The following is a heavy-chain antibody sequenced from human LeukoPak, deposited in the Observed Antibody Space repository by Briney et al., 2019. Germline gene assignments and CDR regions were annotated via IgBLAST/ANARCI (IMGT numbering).Heavy chain of an antibody. V-gene: IGHV3-30*18. J-gene: IGHJ4*02. CDR3: AKDQKGLWLDY. CDR2: ISYDGSNK. CDR1: GFTFSSYG. Sequence: GGSLRLSCAASGFTFSSYGMHWVRQAPGRGLEWVAVISYDGSNKYDADSVKGRFTISRDNSKNTLYLQMNSLRAEDTAVYYCAKDQKGLWLDYWGQGTLVTVSS. D-gene: IGHD3-16*01.